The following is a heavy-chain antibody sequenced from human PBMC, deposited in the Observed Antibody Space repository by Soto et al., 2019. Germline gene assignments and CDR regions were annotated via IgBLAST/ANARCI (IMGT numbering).Heavy chain of an antibody. J-gene: IGHJ6*02. CDR3: SSSSAAGKYYDGMDV. CDR2: IYPGDSNT. Sequence: HGESLKISCKGSGYSFTSYWIGWVRQMPGKGLEWMGIIYPGDSNTRYSPSFQGQVTISADKSISTAYLQWSSLKASDTAMYYCSSSSAAGKYYDGMDVWGQGSSDTVSS. D-gene: IGHD6-13*01. V-gene: IGHV5-51*01. CDR1: GYSFTSYW.